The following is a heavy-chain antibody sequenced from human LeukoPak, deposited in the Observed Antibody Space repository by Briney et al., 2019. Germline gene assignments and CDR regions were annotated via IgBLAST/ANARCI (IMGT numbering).Heavy chain of an antibody. CDR1: GYTFTDYY. D-gene: IGHD3-9*01. CDR2: INPNSGGT. CDR3: AKSPDILTGENFDY. J-gene: IGHJ4*02. V-gene: IGHV1-2*02. Sequence: ASVKVSCTASGYTFTDYYMHWVRQAPGQGLEWVGWINPNSGGTNYAQKFYARVTMTRDTSISTAYMELNRLRSDDTAVFYCAKSPDILTGENFDYWGQGTLVTVSS.